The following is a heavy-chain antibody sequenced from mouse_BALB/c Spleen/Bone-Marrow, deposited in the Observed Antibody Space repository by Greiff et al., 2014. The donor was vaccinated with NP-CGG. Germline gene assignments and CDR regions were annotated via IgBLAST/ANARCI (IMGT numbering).Heavy chain of an antibody. CDR3: ARVRNWADY. V-gene: IGHV1-80*01. CDR1: GYAFSSYW. D-gene: IGHD4-1*01. Sequence: SWGELGRAGASGKNFFQAFGYAFSSYWVKWGEQRAWQGLEWIGQIYPGDGDTNYNGKFKGKATLTADKSSSTAYMQLSSLTSEDSAVYFCARVRNWADYWGQGTTLTVSS. J-gene: IGHJ2*01. CDR2: IYPGDGDT.